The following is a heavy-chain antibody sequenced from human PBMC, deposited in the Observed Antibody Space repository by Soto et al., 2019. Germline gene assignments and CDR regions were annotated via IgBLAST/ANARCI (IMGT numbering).Heavy chain of an antibody. Sequence: EVQLLESGGGLVQPGGSLRLSWAASGFTFSNNAMTWVRQAPGKGLEWVSVITGSGGGTYFVDSVKGRFTISRDNSKNTVYLQMNSLRAEDTAVYYCAKRPLTAAGFDYWGQGTLVTVSS. D-gene: IGHD6-13*01. CDR2: ITGSGGGT. V-gene: IGHV3-23*01. CDR3: AKRPLTAAGFDY. J-gene: IGHJ4*02. CDR1: GFTFSNNA.